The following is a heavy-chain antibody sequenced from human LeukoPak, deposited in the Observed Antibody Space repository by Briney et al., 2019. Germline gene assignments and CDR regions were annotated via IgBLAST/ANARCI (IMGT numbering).Heavy chain of an antibody. V-gene: IGHV3-21*01. Sequence: GGSLRLSCAASGFTVSSNYMNWVRQAPGKGLEWVSSISSSSSYIYYADSVKGRFTISRDNAKNSLYLQMNSLRAEDTAVYYCARDGSVVPAAIRRAFDIWGQGTMVTVSS. CDR3: ARDGSVVPAAIRRAFDI. J-gene: IGHJ3*02. D-gene: IGHD2-2*02. CDR1: GFTVSSNY. CDR2: ISSSSSYI.